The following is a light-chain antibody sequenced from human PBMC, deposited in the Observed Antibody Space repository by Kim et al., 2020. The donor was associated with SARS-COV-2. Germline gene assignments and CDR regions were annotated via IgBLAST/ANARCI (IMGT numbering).Light chain of an antibody. J-gene: IGKJ1*01. V-gene: IGKV3-20*01. Sequence: TLSLSTGESATLSCRASQSVSSYLAWYQQKPGQAPRLLIYGASSRATGIPDRFSGSGSGTDFTLTINRLEPEDFAVYYCQQYGSSFGQGTKVDIK. CDR1: QSVSSY. CDR2: GAS. CDR3: QQYGSS.